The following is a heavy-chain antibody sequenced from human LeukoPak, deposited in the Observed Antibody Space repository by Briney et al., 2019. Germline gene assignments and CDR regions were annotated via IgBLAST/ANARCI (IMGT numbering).Heavy chain of an antibody. CDR1: GLTVSSNY. CDR3: ASSLYGDYYYYMDV. V-gene: IGHV3-66*02. Sequence: GGSLRLSCAASGLTVSSNYMSWVRQAPGKGLEWVSVIYSGGSTYYTDSVKGRFTISRDNPQNTLYLQMNSLRAEDTAVYYCASSLYGDYYYYMDVWGKGTTVTVSS. CDR2: IYSGGST. J-gene: IGHJ6*03. D-gene: IGHD4-17*01.